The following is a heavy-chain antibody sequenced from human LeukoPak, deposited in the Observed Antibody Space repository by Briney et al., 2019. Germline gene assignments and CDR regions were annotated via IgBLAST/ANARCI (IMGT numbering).Heavy chain of an antibody. Sequence: ASVKVSCKASGGSFTFTSHAISWVRQARGQGLEWMGGLIPIYGSANYAQKLQGRVTITSDESTRTVYMELSSLRPEDSAVYYCAGFFYDNSGDAFDLWGQGTMVTVSS. J-gene: IGHJ3*01. D-gene: IGHD3-22*01. CDR2: LIPIYGSA. CDR3: AGFFYDNSGDAFDL. CDR1: GGSFTFTSHA. V-gene: IGHV1-69*01.